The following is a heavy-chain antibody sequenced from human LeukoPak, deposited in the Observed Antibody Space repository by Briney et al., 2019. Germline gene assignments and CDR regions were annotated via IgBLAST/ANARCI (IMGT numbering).Heavy chain of an antibody. Sequence: ASVKDSCKASAYTFSHYGVGWVRQAPGQGLEWVGWTSAYNGNTNYAQKLQGRVTLTADTSTSTAYMELKSLQSDDTAVYYCRRRCLGETATFNQPDYWGQGTLVTVSS. V-gene: IGHV1-18*01. D-gene: IGHD4-17*01. CDR3: RRRCLGETATFNQPDY. CDR2: TSAYNGNT. J-gene: IGHJ4*02. CDR1: AYTFSHYG.